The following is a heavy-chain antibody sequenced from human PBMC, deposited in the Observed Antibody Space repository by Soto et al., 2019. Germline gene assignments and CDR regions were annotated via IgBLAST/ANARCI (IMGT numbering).Heavy chain of an antibody. D-gene: IGHD3-16*01. CDR3: ARDRVYDYIWAF. J-gene: IGHJ4*02. CDR2: ISAYNGNT. Sequence: ASVKVSCKASGYTFTSYGISWVRQAPGQGLEWMGWISAYNGNTNYAQKLQGRVTMTTDASTSTAYMELRSLRSDDTAVYYCARDRVYDYIWAFWGQGTLVTVSS. CDR1: GYTFTSYG. V-gene: IGHV1-18*01.